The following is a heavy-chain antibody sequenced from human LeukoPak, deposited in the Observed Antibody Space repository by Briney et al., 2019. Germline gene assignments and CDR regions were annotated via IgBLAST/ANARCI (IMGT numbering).Heavy chain of an antibody. CDR3: ARDGLRCSSTSCYKGDFDY. J-gene: IGHJ4*02. V-gene: IGHV1-69*13. CDR1: GGTFSSYA. Sequence: ASVKVSCKASGGTFSSYAISWVRQAPGQGLEWMGGIIPIFGTANYAQKFQGRVTITADESTSTAYMELSSLRSEDTAVYYCARDGLRCSSTSCYKGDFDYWGQGTLVTVSS. D-gene: IGHD2-2*02. CDR2: IIPIFGTA.